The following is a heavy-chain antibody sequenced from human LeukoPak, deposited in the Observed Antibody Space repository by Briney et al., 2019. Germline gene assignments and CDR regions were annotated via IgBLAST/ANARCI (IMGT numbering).Heavy chain of an antibody. CDR2: VNTNSGGT. J-gene: IGHJ4*02. CDR3: ARVLYYYGTLGN. CDR1: LYTSSGYY. Sequence: ASVNVSSKPSLYTSSGYYMHSVRQAPGEGLEWMGWVNTNSGGTNYAQKFQVRVTMTRDTSISTAYMELSRLRSDDTAVYDCARVLYYYGTLGNWGQGTLVTVSS. V-gene: IGHV1-2*02. D-gene: IGHD3-10*01.